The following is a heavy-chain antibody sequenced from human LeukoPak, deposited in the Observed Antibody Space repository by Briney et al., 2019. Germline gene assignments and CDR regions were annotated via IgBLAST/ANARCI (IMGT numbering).Heavy chain of an antibody. V-gene: IGHV4-34*01. Sequence: LETLSLTCAVYGGSFSGYYWSWIRQPPGKGLEWIGEINHSGSTNYNPSLKSRVTISVDTSKNQFSLKLSSVTAADTAVYYCAREGNKWLSPYFDYWGQGTLVTVSS. D-gene: IGHD3-22*01. CDR3: AREGNKWLSPYFDY. CDR2: INHSGST. CDR1: GGSFSGYY. J-gene: IGHJ4*02.